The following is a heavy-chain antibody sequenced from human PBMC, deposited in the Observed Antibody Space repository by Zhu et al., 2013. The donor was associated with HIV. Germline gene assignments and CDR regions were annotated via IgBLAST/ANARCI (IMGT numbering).Heavy chain of an antibody. D-gene: IGHD6-19*01. CDR3: ANGGGWYSN. CDR2: IYYSGNT. V-gene: IGHV4-61*01. J-gene: IGHJ4*02. Sequence: QVQLQESGPGLVKPSETLSLTCTVSGGSVSSGSYYWSWIRQPPGKGLEWIGYIYYSGNTNYNPSLKSRVSISIDTSKNQVSLELTSVTAADTAVYYCANGGGWYSNWGQGTVVTVSS. CDR1: GGSVSSGSYY.